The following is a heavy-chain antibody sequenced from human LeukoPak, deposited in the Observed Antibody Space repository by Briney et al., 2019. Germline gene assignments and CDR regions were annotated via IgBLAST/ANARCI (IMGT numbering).Heavy chain of an antibody. CDR1: GGSISSYY. V-gene: IGHV4-59*08. J-gene: IGHJ5*02. CDR2: IYYSGST. D-gene: IGHD3-9*01. Sequence: PSETLSLTCTVSGGSISSYYWSWIRQPPGKGLEWTGYIYYSGSTNYNPSLKSRVTISVDTSKNQFSLKLSSVTAADTAVYYCARHGRDILTGYGNNWFDPWGQGTLVTVSS. CDR3: ARHGRDILTGYGNNWFDP.